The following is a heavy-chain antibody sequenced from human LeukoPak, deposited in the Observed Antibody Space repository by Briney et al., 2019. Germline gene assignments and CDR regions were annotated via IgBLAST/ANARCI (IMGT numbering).Heavy chain of an antibody. CDR2: ISSSGNTI. V-gene: IGHV3-11*01. J-gene: IGHJ4*02. D-gene: IGHD4-17*01. CDR1: GFTFSDYY. CDR3: ARGDDYGDYRGRDFDY. Sequence: PGGSLRLSCAASGFTFSDYYMSWIRQAPGKGLEWVSYISSSGNTIHYADSVKGRFTISRDNAKNSLYLQMNSLGAEDTAVYYCARGDDYGDYRGRDFDYWGQGTLVTVSS.